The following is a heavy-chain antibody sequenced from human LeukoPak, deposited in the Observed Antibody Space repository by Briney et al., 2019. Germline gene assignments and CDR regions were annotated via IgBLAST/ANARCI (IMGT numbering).Heavy chain of an antibody. Sequence: PGGSLRLSCAASGFTFSSYAMSWVRQAPGKGLEWVSAISGSGGSTYYADSVKGRFTISRDNSKNTLYLQMNSLRAEDTAVYYCARDRPGYCSSTSCPAGFQHWGQGTLVTVSS. V-gene: IGHV3-23*01. CDR2: ISGSGGST. J-gene: IGHJ1*01. CDR1: GFTFSSYA. D-gene: IGHD2-2*01. CDR3: ARDRPGYCSSTSCPAGFQH.